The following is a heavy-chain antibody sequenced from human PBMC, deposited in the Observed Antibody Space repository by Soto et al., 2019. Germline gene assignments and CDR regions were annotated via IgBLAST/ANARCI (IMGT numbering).Heavy chain of an antibody. J-gene: IGHJ6*02. CDR2: INHSGST. V-gene: IGHV4-34*01. CDR1: GGSFSGYY. D-gene: IGHD3-3*01. CDR3: ARGRAREYDFWSGYYNGGMDV. Sequence: NPSETLSLTCAVYGGSFSGYYWSWIRQPPGKGLEWIGEINHSGSTNYNPSLKSRVTISVDTSKNQFSLKLSSVTAADTAVYYCARGRAREYDFWSGYYNGGMDVWGQGTTVTVSS.